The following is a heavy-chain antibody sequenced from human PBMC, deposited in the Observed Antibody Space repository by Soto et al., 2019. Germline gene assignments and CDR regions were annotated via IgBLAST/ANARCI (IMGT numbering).Heavy chain of an antibody. Sequence: ASVKVSCKASGYTFTSYAMHWVRQAPGQRLEWMGWINAGNGNTKYSQKFQGRVTITRDTSASTAYMELSSLRSEDTAVYYCSRDPDSSSWSLDWELDLWGRGTLVTVSS. CDR2: INAGNGNT. CDR1: GYTFTSYA. J-gene: IGHJ2*01. CDR3: SRDPDSSSWSLDWELDL. D-gene: IGHD6-13*01. V-gene: IGHV1-3*01.